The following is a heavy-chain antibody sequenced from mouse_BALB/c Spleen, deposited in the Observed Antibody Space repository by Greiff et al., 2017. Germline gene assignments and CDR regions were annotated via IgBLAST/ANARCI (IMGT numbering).Heavy chain of an antibody. CDR2: INPSSSYT. D-gene: IGHD1-1*01. CDR3: ARSGYYGSSYYFDY. CDR1: GYTFTSYT. Sequence: VQLVESGAELARPGASVKMSCKASGYTFTSYTMHWVKQRPGQGLEWIGYINPSSSYTNYNQKFKDKATLTADKSSSTAYMQLSSLTSEDSAVYYCARSGYYGSSYYFDYWGQGTTLTVSS. J-gene: IGHJ2*01. V-gene: IGHV1-4*01.